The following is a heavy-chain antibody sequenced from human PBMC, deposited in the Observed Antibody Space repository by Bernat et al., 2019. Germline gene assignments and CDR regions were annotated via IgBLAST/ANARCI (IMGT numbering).Heavy chain of an antibody. J-gene: IGHJ5*02. V-gene: IGHV3-30*07. CDR2: ISYDGSNK. CDR1: GLTFSNYA. CDR3: AKGVGSVWQGWFNP. D-gene: IGHD1-26*01. Sequence: QVQLVESGGGVVQPGRSLRLSCAVSGLTFSNYAMHWVRQAPGKGLEWVAVISYDGSNKYYADSVKGRFTISRDNSKNTLYVQMDSLRAEDTAVYYCAKGVGSVWQGWFNPWGQGTLVTVSS.